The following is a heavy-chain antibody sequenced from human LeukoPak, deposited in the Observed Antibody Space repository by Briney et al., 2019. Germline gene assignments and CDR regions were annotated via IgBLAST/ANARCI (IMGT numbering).Heavy chain of an antibody. Sequence: SETLSLSCTVSGGSISSSSYYWGWIRQPPGQGLEWIGSIYYSGSTYYNPSLKSRVTISVDTSKNQFSLKLSSVTAADTAVYYCARDSPAAGTDFDYWGQGTLVTVSS. CDR2: IYYSGST. J-gene: IGHJ4*02. CDR1: GGSISSSSYY. D-gene: IGHD6-13*01. CDR3: ARDSPAAGTDFDY. V-gene: IGHV4-39*07.